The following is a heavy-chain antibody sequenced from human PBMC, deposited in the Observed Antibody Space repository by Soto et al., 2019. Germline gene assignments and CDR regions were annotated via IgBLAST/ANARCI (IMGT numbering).Heavy chain of an antibody. CDR3: ARGTSSPDV. V-gene: IGHV3-23*01. J-gene: IGHJ6*02. CDR1: GFTFSNFA. Sequence: EVQLLESGGGLVQPGGSLRLSCAASGFTFSNFAMFWVRQAPGKGLEWVSSISRTGGAAHYADSVNGRFTISRDNSKNTLFLQMDSLRAEDTAVYYCARGTSSPDVWGQGTTVTVSS. CDR2: ISRTGGAA.